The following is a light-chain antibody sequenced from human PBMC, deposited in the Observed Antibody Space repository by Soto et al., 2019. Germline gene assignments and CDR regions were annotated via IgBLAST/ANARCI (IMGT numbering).Light chain of an antibody. V-gene: IGKV3D-15*01. Sequence: TQSPAPLSLSKGERATPSCRSSQSVQTFLVWYQQRPGQAPRFIIHDASRRAAGIPARFSGSGFGTECTLTISSLQSEDVTMYYCQQYNNWLTTFCQGTKVDI. CDR3: QQYNNWLTT. J-gene: IGKJ1*01. CDR2: DAS. CDR1: QSVQTF.